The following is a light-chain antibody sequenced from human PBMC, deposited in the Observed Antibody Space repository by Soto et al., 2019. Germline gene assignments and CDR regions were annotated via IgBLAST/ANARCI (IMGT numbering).Light chain of an antibody. CDR2: GTS. J-gene: IGKJ5*01. CDR1: QNISRS. V-gene: IGKV3-15*01. CDR3: QQYGSSP. Sequence: MVMTQSPVTQSVSPGERATLSCRASQNISRSLAWYQQKPGQGPSLLIYGTSTRAGGVPARFSGGGSGTEFTLTITSLQSEDFAVYYCQQYGSSPFGQGTRLEI.